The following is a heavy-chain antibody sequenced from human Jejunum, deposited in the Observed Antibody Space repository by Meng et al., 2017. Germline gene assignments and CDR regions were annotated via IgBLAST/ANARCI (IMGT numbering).Heavy chain of an antibody. V-gene: IGHV4-30-4*01. CDR1: GGSISSNDYY. Sequence: QLQLQESGPGLVKPSQTLSLTCPVSGGSISSNDYYWSWIRQPPGKGLEWIGYIYYSGSTYYSPSLKSRVTISVDTSANQFSLKLNSVTAADTAVYYCARGPIATAGTAVDYWGQGTLVTVSS. D-gene: IGHD6-13*01. J-gene: IGHJ4*02. CDR3: ARGPIATAGTAVDY. CDR2: IYYSGST.